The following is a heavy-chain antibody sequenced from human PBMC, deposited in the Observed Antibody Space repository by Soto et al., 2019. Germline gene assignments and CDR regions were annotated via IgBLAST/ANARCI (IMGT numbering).Heavy chain of an antibody. D-gene: IGHD5-12*01. CDR2: IYWDDDK. CDR1: GFSLSTSGEG. CDR3: ALKGDGYRGFKY. V-gene: IGHV2-5*02. Sequence: QTTLKESGPTLVKPTQTLTLTCTWSGFSLSTSGEGVGWIRQPPGKALEWLALIYWDDDKRYSPFLKSRLTITKDTSKNQVVLTLTNMDPVDTATYYCALKGDGYRGFKYWGQGTLVTVSS. J-gene: IGHJ4*02.